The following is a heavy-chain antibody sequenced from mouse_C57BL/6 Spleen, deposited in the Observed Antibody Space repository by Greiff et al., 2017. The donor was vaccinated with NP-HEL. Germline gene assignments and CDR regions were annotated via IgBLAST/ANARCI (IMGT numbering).Heavy chain of an antibody. CDR1: GYAFTNYL. V-gene: IGHV1-54*01. J-gene: IGHJ4*01. CDR2: INPGSGGT. Sequence: VQLQQSGAELVRPGTSVKVSCKASGYAFTNYLIEWVKQRPGQGLEWIGVINPGSGGTNYNEKFKGKATLTADKSSSTAYMQLSSLTSEDSAVYFCARSPPGYAMDYWGQGTSVTVSS. CDR3: ARSPPGYAMDY.